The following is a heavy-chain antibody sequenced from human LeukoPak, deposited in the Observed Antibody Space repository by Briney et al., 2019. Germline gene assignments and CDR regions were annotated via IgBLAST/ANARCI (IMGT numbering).Heavy chain of an antibody. D-gene: IGHD6-19*01. Sequence: SETLSLTCTVSGGSISSYYWSWIRQPPGKGLEYIGCIYFSGSTYYSPSLKSRVTLSQDRSKNQFSLQLSSVTPADTAVYYCAREGYSSGFHYFDFWGQGTLVTVSS. CDR3: AREGYSSGFHYFDF. J-gene: IGHJ4*02. V-gene: IGHV4-59*01. CDR1: GGSISSYY. CDR2: IYFSGST.